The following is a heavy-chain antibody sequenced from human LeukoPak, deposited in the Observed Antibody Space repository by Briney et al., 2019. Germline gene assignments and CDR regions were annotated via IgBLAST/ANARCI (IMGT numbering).Heavy chain of an antibody. Sequence: GGSLRLSCAASGFTFGSYWMHWVRQAPGKGLVWVSRINSDGSSTDYADSVKGRFTISRDNAKNTLYLQMNSLRVEDTAVYYCAGQIWLGELFAHYWGQGTLVTVSS. V-gene: IGHV3-74*01. J-gene: IGHJ4*02. D-gene: IGHD3-10*01. CDR2: INSDGSST. CDR3: AGQIWLGELFAHY. CDR1: GFTFGSYW.